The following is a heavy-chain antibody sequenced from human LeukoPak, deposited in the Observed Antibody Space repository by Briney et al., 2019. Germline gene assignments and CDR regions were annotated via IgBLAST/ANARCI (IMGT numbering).Heavy chain of an antibody. CDR2: IYYSGST. Sequence: PSETLSLTCTVSGGSISNYFWNWIRQPPGKGLESVGYIYYSGSTNYNPSLKSRVTISVDTSKNQFSLKLSSVTAADTAVYYCARDSSSWGGVDYWGQGTLVTVSS. CDR1: GGSISNYF. J-gene: IGHJ4*02. V-gene: IGHV4-59*01. CDR3: ARDSSSWGGVDY. D-gene: IGHD6-13*01.